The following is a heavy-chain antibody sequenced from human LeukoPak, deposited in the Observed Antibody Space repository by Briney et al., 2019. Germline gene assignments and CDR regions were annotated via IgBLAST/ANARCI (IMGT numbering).Heavy chain of an antibody. D-gene: IGHD2-2*01. CDR1: GYTFTDYH. V-gene: IGHV1-2*02. CDR2: INPNDGDT. CDR3: ARANFLYCSSSTCLFDY. J-gene: IGHJ4*02. Sequence: ASVKVACKASGYTFTDYHVHWVRQAPGQGFEWMGWINPNDGDTNYAQKFQGRVTMTRHTSISTAHMEVSRLRSDDTAVYYCARANFLYCSSSTCLFDYWGQGTLVTASS.